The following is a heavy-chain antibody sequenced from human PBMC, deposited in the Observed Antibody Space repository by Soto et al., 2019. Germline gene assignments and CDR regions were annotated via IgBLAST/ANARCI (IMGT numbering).Heavy chain of an antibody. Sequence: GGSLRLSCAASGFTFSSYSMNWVRQAPGKGLEWVSYISSSSSTIYYADSVKGRFTISRDNAKNSLYLQMNSLRDEDTAVYYCARYVGYCSSTSCYLYYYYGMDVWGQGTTVTVSS. J-gene: IGHJ6*02. CDR3: ARYVGYCSSTSCYLYYYYGMDV. V-gene: IGHV3-48*02. D-gene: IGHD2-2*01. CDR1: GFTFSSYS. CDR2: ISSSSSTI.